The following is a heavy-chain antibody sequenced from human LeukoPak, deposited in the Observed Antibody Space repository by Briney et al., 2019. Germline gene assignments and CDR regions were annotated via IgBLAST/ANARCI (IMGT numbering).Heavy chain of an antibody. J-gene: IGHJ6*03. CDR3: ARAPRWIPTLRGYYMDV. Sequence: ASVKVSCKASGYTFTSYDINWVRQATGQGLEWMGWMNPNSGNTGYAQKFQGRVTMTRNTSISTAYMELSSLRSEDTVVYYCARAPRWIPTLRGYYMDVWGKGTTVTVSS. CDR1: GYTFTSYD. CDR2: MNPNSGNT. V-gene: IGHV1-8*01. D-gene: IGHD5-12*01.